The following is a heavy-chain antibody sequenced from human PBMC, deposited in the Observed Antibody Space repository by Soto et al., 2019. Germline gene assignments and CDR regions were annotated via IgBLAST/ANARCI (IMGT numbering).Heavy chain of an antibody. CDR2: INPRRGGT. V-gene: IGHV1-46*03. Sequence: QVQVVQSGAEVKKPGASVRVSCKASAYTFTSYYVHWVRQAPGQGPEWMGMINPRRGGTDYAQKFQGRVTMTRDTYTTTVYMEPSSLRSEDTAIYYCTRAIITTAGTDAFDLWGQGTLVTVSS. CDR1: AYTFTSYY. D-gene: IGHD6-13*01. J-gene: IGHJ3*01. CDR3: TRAIITTAGTDAFDL.